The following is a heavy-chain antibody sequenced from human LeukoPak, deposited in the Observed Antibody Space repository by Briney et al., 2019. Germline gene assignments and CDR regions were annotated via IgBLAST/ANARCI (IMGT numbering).Heavy chain of an antibody. V-gene: IGHV4-59*01. J-gene: IGHJ5*02. CDR1: GGSISSYY. Sequence: SETLSLTCTASGGSISSYYWSWIRQPPGKGLEWIGYIYYSGSTNYNPSLKSRVTISVDTSKNQLSLKLSSVTAADTAVYYCARDYRYCSSTSCYGGNWFDPWGQGTLVTVSS. CDR2: IYYSGST. CDR3: ARDYRYCSSTSCYGGNWFDP. D-gene: IGHD2-2*01.